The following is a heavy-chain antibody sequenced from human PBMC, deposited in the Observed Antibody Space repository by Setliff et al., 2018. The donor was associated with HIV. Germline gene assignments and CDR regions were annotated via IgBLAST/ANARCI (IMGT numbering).Heavy chain of an antibody. Sequence: ASVKVSCKASGYTFTDYYIHWVRQAPGQGLEWMGWIYPNTGGTNYAQKFQGSVTMTRDTSISTAYMELSRLRSDDTAVYYCARERNYYGSGSYLDYWGQGTLVTVSS. V-gene: IGHV1-2*02. CDR1: GYTFTDYY. D-gene: IGHD3-10*01. CDR3: ARERNYYGSGSYLDY. J-gene: IGHJ4*02. CDR2: IYPNTGGT.